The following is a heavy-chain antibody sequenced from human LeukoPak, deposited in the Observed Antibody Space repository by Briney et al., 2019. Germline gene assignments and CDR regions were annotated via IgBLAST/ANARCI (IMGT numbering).Heavy chain of an antibody. Sequence: SETLSLTCAVYGGSFSGYYWSWIRQPPGKGLEWIGEINHSGSTNYNPSLKSRVTISVDTSKNQFSLKLSSVTAADTAVYYCARPGQYYYDSSGYYPHWGQGTLVTVSS. V-gene: IGHV4-34*01. CDR1: GGSFSGYY. D-gene: IGHD3-22*01. J-gene: IGHJ4*02. CDR3: ARPGQYYYDSSGYYPH. CDR2: INHSGST.